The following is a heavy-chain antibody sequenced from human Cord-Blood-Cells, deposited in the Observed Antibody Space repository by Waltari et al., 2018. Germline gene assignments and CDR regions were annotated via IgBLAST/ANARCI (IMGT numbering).Heavy chain of an antibody. J-gene: IGHJ6*02. D-gene: IGHD4-4*01. V-gene: IGHV1-2*06. CDR2: INPNSGGT. Sequence: QVQLVQSGAEAKKPGASVKVSCKASGYNFTGYYMHWVRQAPGQGLEWMGRINPNSGGTNYAQKFQGRVTMTRDTSISTAYMELSRLRSDDTAVYYCARDPHDYSNYGYYYGMDVWGQGTTVTVSS. CDR1: GYNFTGYY. CDR3: ARDPHDYSNYGYYYGMDV.